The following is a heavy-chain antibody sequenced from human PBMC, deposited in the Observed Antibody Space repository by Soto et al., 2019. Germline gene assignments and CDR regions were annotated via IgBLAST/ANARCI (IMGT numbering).Heavy chain of an antibody. CDR1: GGSVSSGSYH. J-gene: IGHJ5*02. CDR3: ARVKRSTSRLDP. D-gene: IGHD1-26*01. V-gene: IGHV4-61*01. CDR2: IYYSGST. Sequence: PSETLSLTCTVSGGSVSSGSYHWGWIRQPPGKGLEWIGYIYYSGSTSYNPSLETGVTISVDTSKNQFSLKLTSVTPADTAIYYCARVKRSTSRLDPWGQGTLVTVSS.